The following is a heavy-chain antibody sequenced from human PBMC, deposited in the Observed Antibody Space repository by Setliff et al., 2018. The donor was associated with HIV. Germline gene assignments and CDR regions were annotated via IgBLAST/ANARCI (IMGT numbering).Heavy chain of an antibody. Sequence: GGSLRLSCAASGFTLSDHYMDWVRQAPGKGLEWVGRIRNKVNSYTTQNAASVKGRFTVSRDDSKNSLYLQMNSLKTEDTAVYYCVRGRYDTSGYSGFDYWGQGTLVTVSS. D-gene: IGHD3-22*01. CDR1: GFTLSDHY. V-gene: IGHV3-72*01. J-gene: IGHJ4*02. CDR2: IRNKVNSYTT. CDR3: VRGRYDTSGYSGFDY.